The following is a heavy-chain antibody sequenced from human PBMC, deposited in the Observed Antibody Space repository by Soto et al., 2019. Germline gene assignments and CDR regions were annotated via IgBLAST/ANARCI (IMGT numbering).Heavy chain of an antibody. CDR3: ARNPYSSGWYDLGPVEDPFDY. Sequence: ASVKGSCKASGYTFTDYYMHWVRQAPGQGLEWMGWINPNTGGTNYAQKFQGRVTITRDTSISAAYMELSRLRSDDTAVYFCARNPYSSGWYDLGPVEDPFDYPGQGTLVTVCS. CDR2: INPNTGGT. V-gene: IGHV1-2*02. J-gene: IGHJ4*02. CDR1: GYTFTDYY. D-gene: IGHD6-19*01.